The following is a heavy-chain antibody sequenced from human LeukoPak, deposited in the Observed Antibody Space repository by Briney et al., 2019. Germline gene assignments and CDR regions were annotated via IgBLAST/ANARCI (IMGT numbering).Heavy chain of an antibody. CDR2: ISYSGTT. CDR3: ARRSPLATGHHFDY. J-gene: IGHJ4*02. CDR1: GGSMNGFY. D-gene: IGHD6-13*01. Sequence: SETLSLTCTVSGGSMNGFYWSWIRQTPGRRLEWIGYISYSGTTNYNPSLQSRVTISVDTSKNQFSLRLSSVTAADTAVYYCARRSPLATGHHFDYWGQGARVTVSS. V-gene: IGHV4-59*01.